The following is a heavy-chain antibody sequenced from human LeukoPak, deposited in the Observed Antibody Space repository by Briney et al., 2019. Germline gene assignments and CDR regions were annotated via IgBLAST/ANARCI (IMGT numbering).Heavy chain of an antibody. Sequence: GASVKVSCKASGYTFTSYDINWVRQATGQVLEWMGWMNPNSGNTGYAQKFQGRVTMTRNTSISTAYMELSSLRSEDTAVYYCARGRGIYGSGSKNKYYFDYWGQGTLVTVSS. D-gene: IGHD3-10*01. V-gene: IGHV1-8*01. CDR1: GYTFTSYD. CDR3: ARGRGIYGSGSKNKYYFDY. J-gene: IGHJ4*02. CDR2: MNPNSGNT.